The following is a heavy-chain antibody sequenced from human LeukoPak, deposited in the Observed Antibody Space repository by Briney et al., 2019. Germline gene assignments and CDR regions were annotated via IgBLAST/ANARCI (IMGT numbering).Heavy chain of an antibody. J-gene: IGHJ6*03. CDR3: ARDSDVTYYMDV. CDR2: TYYRSKLYN. D-gene: IGHD3-10*01. CDR1: GDSLSSNSAA. Sequence: SQTLSLTCAISGDSLSSNSAAWNWVRQSPSRGLEWLGRTYYRSKLYNDFAVSVKSRITINPDTSKNQFSLQLNSVTPEDTAVYYCARDSDVTYYMDVWGKGTTVTVSS. V-gene: IGHV6-1*01.